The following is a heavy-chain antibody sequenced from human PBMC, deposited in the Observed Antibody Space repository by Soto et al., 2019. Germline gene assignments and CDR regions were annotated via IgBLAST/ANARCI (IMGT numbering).Heavy chain of an antibody. V-gene: IGHV4-39*01. J-gene: IGHJ5*02. CDR1: GGSISSSSYY. Sequence: QLQLQESGPGLVKPSETLSLTCTVSGGSISSSSYYWGWIRQPPGKGLEWIGSIYYSGSTYYNPSLKSRVTISVDTSKNQFSLKLSSVTAADTAVYYCARRPPGVGWFDPWGQGTLVTVSS. CDR2: IYYSGST. D-gene: IGHD1-26*01. CDR3: ARRPPGVGWFDP.